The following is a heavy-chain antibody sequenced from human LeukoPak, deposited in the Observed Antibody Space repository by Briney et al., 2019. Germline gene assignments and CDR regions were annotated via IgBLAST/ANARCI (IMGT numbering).Heavy chain of an antibody. CDR1: GLTVSSKD. J-gene: IGHJ3*02. D-gene: IGHD5-12*01. CDR3: ATLARYAFDI. V-gene: IGHV3-53*01. Sequence: PGGSLRLSCAASGLTVSSKDMSSVRQAPGKGLEWVSVIYSGGSTYYADSVKGRFTISRDNSKNTLYLQMNSLRAEDTAVYYCATLARYAFDIWGQGTMVTVSS. CDR2: IYSGGST.